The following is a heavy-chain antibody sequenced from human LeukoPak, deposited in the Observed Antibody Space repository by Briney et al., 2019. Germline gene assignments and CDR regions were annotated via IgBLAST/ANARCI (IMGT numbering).Heavy chain of an antibody. D-gene: IGHD7-27*01. V-gene: IGHV1-18*01. Sequence: ASVKVPCKASGYTFTSYGISWVRQARGQGLEWMGWISAYNGNTNYAQKLQGRVTMTTDTSTSTAYMELRSLRSDDTAVYYCARDFNWGSGDAFDIWGQGTMVTVSS. CDR2: ISAYNGNT. CDR1: GYTFTSYG. CDR3: ARDFNWGSGDAFDI. J-gene: IGHJ3*02.